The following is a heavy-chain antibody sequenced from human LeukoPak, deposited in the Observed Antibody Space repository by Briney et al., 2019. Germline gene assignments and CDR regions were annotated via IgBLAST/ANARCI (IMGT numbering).Heavy chain of an antibody. J-gene: IGHJ4*02. CDR3: ARDQDGYNYDY. CDR2: INPNSGGT. CDR1: GYTFTGDY. D-gene: IGHD5-24*01. V-gene: IGHV1-2*02. Sequence: ASVKVSCKASGYTFTGDYVHWVRQAPGQGLEWMGWINPNSGGTNYAQKFQGRVTMTRDTSINTAYMELSRLTSDDTAVYYYARDQDGYNYDYWGQGTLVTVSS.